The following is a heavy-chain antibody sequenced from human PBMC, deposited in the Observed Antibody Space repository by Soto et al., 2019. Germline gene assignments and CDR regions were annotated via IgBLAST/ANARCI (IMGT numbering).Heavy chain of an antibody. V-gene: IGHV1-8*01. D-gene: IGHD6-19*01. Sequence: QVQLVQSGAEVKKPGASVKVSCKASGYTFSSYDINWVRQATGQGLEWMGWLNPNSGDTGYAQKFQGRVTLTRNTSITTAYIELSSLTSDDTAVYYSATSGGGRYLYLGQGTLVTVSS. CDR3: ATSGGGRYLY. CDR2: LNPNSGDT. J-gene: IGHJ4*02. CDR1: GYTFSSYD.